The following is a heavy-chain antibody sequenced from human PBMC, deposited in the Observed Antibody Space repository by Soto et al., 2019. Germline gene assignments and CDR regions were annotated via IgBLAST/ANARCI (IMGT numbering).Heavy chain of an antibody. J-gene: IGHJ6*02. D-gene: IGHD3-22*01. CDR1: GGSISSGGYY. CDR2: IYYSGST. V-gene: IGHV4-31*02. Sequence: SETLSLTCTVSGGSISSGGYYWSWIRQHPGKGMEWIGYIYYSGSTYYNPSLKSRVTISVDTSKNQFSLKLSSVTAADTAVYYCARDRTDYYYDSSGYYPLIGMDVWGQGTTVTVSS. CDR3: ARDRTDYYYDSSGYYPLIGMDV.